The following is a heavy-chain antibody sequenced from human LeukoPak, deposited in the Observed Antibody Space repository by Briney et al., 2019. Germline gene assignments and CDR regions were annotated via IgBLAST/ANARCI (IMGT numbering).Heavy chain of an antibody. CDR2: TSSDLNVK. V-gene: IGHV3-30-3*01. D-gene: IGHD3-10*01. Sequence: GGSLGLSCAASGFTFRNYVIHWDRQAPGKGLEWVAVTSSDLNVKLYADSVKGRFTISRDNSRSTLYLQMNSLRPEDTAIYYCAREGYYGSGSPPSLYFDYWGQGTLVTVSS. CDR3: AREGYYGSGSPPSLYFDY. J-gene: IGHJ4*02. CDR1: GFTFRNYV.